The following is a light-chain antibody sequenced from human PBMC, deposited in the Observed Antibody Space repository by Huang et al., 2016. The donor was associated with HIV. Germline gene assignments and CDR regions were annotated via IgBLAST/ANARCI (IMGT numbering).Light chain of an antibody. V-gene: IGKV3-15*01. CDR1: QTVNSN. Sequence: EIVMTQSLATLSVSPGERATLSCRASQTVNSNLAWYQHKPGQAPRLLIYGASTRATGVPARFSGSGSGTKFTLTISSLQSEDFAVYYCQQYNNWLAFGQGTKVEIK. CDR3: QQYNNWLA. J-gene: IGKJ1*01. CDR2: GAS.